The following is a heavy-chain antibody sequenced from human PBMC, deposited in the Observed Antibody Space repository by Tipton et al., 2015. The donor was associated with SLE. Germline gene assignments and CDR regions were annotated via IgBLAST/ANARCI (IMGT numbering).Heavy chain of an antibody. Sequence: LRLSCTVSGGSISSYYWSWIRQPPGKGLEWIGYIYYSGSTNYNPSLKSRVTISVDTSKNQFSLKLSSVTAADTAVYYCARGGAVAAYYYYGMDVWGQGPSVTVSS. J-gene: IGHJ6*02. CDR1: GGSISSYY. CDR2: IYYSGST. D-gene: IGHD6-19*01. CDR3: ARGGAVAAYYYYGMDV. V-gene: IGHV4-59*01.